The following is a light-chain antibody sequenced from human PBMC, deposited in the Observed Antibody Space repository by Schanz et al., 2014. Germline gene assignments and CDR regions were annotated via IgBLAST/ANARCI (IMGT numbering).Light chain of an antibody. CDR2: EVN. V-gene: IGLV2-8*01. Sequence: QSALTQPPSASGSPGQSVAISCTGTSSDVGGYNYVSWYQQHPGKAPKLMIYEVNKRPSGVPDRFSGSKSGNTASLTVSGLQAEDEADYYCSSYRSSNTVVFGGGTKLTVL. CDR3: SSYRSSNTVV. CDR1: SSDVGGYNY. J-gene: IGLJ2*01.